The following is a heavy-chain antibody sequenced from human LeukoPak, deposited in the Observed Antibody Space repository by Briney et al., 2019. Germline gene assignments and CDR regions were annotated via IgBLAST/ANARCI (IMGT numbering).Heavy chain of an antibody. D-gene: IGHD3-3*01. CDR2: IYTSGST. V-gene: IGHV4-61*02. J-gene: IGHJ6*03. CDR1: GGPITRASYY. Sequence: TSETLSLTCTVSGGPITRASYYWSWSRQPAGKGLEWIGRIYTSGSTNYNPSLKSRVTMSVDTSKNQFSLKLSSVTAADTAVYYCARARDYYDFPAFDYYYMDVWGKGTTVTVSS. CDR3: ARARDYYDFPAFDYYYMDV.